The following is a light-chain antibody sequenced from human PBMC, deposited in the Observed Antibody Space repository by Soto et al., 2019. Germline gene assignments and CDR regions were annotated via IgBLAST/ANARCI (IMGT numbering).Light chain of an antibody. CDR3: QQYGDWPLT. J-gene: IGKJ4*01. CDR1: QSVGNN. CDR2: ATS. V-gene: IGKV3-15*01. Sequence: EIVLTQSPATLSVSPGERATLSCRASQSVGNNFAWYQQKPGQTPRLLIFATSTRATGVPARFSGSGSGTEFPLTISSLQSEEFAVYYCQQYGDWPLTFGGGAKVEIE.